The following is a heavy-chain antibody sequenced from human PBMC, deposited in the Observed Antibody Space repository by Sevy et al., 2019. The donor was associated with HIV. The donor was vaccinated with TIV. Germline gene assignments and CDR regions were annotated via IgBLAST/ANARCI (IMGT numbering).Heavy chain of an antibody. CDR1: GGSFSGYY. V-gene: IGHV4-34*01. CDR3: ARPRGKYSGYDYEH. J-gene: IGHJ4*02. CDR2: INHSGTT. D-gene: IGHD5-12*01. Sequence: SETLSLTCAVHGGSFSGYYWSWIRQSPGKGLEWIGEINHSGTTNYNPSLKRRVAISMDTSKNQFSLKLNSVTAADTAMYYCARPRGKYSGYDYEHWGPGILVTVSS.